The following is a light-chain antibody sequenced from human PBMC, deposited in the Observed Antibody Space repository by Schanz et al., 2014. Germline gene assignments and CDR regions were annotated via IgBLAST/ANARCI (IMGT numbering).Light chain of an antibody. J-gene: IGKJ2*01. CDR3: QQYNTWPPKYT. CDR1: QTVGSN. Sequence: EIVMTQSPATLSVSPGQRVTLSCRASQTVGSNLAWYQQNPGQAPRLLIYGASTRATGVPARFSGSGSGTEFTLTISSLQSEDFAIYYCQQYNTWPPKYTFGQGTKLEIK. V-gene: IGKV3-15*01. CDR2: GAS.